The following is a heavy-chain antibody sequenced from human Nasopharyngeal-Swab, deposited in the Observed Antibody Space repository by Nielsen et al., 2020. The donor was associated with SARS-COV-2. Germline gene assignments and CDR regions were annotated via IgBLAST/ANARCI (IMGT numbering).Heavy chain of an antibody. CDR3: ARVSMVRGVINYYYGMDV. CDR1: GGSFSGYY. V-gene: IGHV4-31*11. J-gene: IGHJ6*02. D-gene: IGHD3-10*01. Sequence: SETLSLTCAVYGGSFSGYYWSWIRQHPGKGLEWIGYIYYSGSTYYNPSLKSRVTISVDTSKNQFSLKLSSVTAADTAVYYCARVSMVRGVINYYYGMDVWGQGTTVTVSS. CDR2: IYYSGST.